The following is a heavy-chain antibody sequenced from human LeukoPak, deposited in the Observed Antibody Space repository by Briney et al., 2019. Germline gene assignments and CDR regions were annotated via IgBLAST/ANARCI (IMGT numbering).Heavy chain of an antibody. Sequence: PGGSLRLSCAASGFTFSNYAIHWVRQAPGKGLEWVAVISYDGNNKYYADSVKGRFTISRDNSKNTLYLQMNSLRAEDTAVYYCASSGEDYYYYMDVWGKGTTVTVSS. CDR3: ASSGEDYYYYMDV. CDR1: GFTFSNYA. J-gene: IGHJ6*03. CDR2: ISYDGNNK. V-gene: IGHV3-30*04.